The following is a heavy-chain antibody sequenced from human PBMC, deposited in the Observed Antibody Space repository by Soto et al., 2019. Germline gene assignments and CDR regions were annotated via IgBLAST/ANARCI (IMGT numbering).Heavy chain of an antibody. CDR2: INSNIGGT. Sequence: GASVKVSCKTFGYTFTGYYMQWVRQAPGQGLELFGWINSNIGGTNFAQKCQGWVTMTRDTSIITAYMELSRLRSDDTAVYYCARGIYCTNGVCPYFDYWGQGTLVTVSS. CDR3: ARGIYCTNGVCPYFDY. CDR1: GYTFTGYY. D-gene: IGHD2-8*01. V-gene: IGHV1-2*04. J-gene: IGHJ4*02.